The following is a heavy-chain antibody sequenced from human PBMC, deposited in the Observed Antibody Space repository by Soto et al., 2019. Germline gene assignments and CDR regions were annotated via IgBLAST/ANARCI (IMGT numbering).Heavy chain of an antibody. Sequence: QVQLAESGGGVVQPGRSLRLSCAASGFTFSTYGMHWVRQAPGKGLEWVSIIWYDGSNKNYADSVKGRFTISRDNSKNTLYLQMNSRRAEDTAMYYCAIGYGGDAGGLDVWGQGTTVTVSS. CDR1: GFTFSTYG. CDR3: AIGYGGDAGGLDV. V-gene: IGHV3-33*03. D-gene: IGHD2-21*02. CDR2: IWYDGSNK. J-gene: IGHJ6*02.